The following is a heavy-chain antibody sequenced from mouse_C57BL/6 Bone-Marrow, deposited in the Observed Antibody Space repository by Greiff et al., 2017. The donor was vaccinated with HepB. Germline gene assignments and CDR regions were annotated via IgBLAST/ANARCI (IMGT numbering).Heavy chain of an antibody. CDR2: IDPENGDT. CDR3: TTSRDGYYPYYFDY. V-gene: IGHV14-4*01. D-gene: IGHD2-3*01. J-gene: IGHJ2*01. CDR1: GFNIKDDY. Sequence: VQLQQSGAELVRPGASVKLSCTASGFNIKDDYMHWVKQRPEQGLEWIGWIDPENGDTEYASKFQGKATITADTSSNTAYLQLSSLTSEDTAVYYCTTSRDGYYPYYFDYWGQGTTLTVSS.